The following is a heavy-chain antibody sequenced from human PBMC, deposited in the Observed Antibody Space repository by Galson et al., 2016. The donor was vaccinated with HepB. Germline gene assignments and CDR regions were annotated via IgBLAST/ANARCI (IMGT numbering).Heavy chain of an antibody. Sequence: SETLSLTCTVSGGSVTGYYWTWIRQSPGKGLQSFGYIHYSGNSNYNPSLRSRVTMSVDTTKNQFSLSLYSGSAADTAVYYCARVAQVVGGGVMDVWGQGTTVTVSS. D-gene: IGHD3-10*01. CDR1: GGSVTGYY. CDR3: ARVAQVVGGGVMDV. V-gene: IGHV4-59*02. J-gene: IGHJ6*02. CDR2: IHYSGNS.